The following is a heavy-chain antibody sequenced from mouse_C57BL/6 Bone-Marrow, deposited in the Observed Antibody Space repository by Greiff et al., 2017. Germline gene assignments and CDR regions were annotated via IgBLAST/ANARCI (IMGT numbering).Heavy chain of an antibody. CDR2: ILPGSGST. D-gene: IGHD2-12*01. Sequence: QVQLQQSGAELMKPGASVKLSCKATGYTFTGYWIEWVKQRPGHGLEWIGEILPGSGSTNYNEKFKGKATFTADTSSNTAYMQLSSLTTEDSALYSCARYRIYSPFAYWGQGTLVTVSA. CDR1: GYTFTGYW. J-gene: IGHJ3*01. CDR3: ARYRIYSPFAY. V-gene: IGHV1-9*01.